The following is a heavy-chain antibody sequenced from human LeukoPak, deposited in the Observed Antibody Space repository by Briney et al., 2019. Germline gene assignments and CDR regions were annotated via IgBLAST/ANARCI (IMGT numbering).Heavy chain of an antibody. CDR1: GFTFSSYE. V-gene: IGHV3-48*03. D-gene: IGHD1-26*01. CDR3: ARDRGRREYDC. J-gene: IGHJ4*02. CDR2: ICSGGSVI. Sequence: PGGSLRLSCAASGFTFSSYEMSWVRQAPGKGLEVVSDICSGGSVIYYADSVKGRFTISRHNAQDSLYLQMNSLRAEDAAVYYCARDRGRREYDCWGQGTLVTVSS.